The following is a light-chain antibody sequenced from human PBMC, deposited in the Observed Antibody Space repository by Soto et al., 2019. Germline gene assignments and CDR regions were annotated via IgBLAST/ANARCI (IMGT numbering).Light chain of an antibody. CDR2: DAS. CDR3: QHFENLLLYT. J-gene: IGKJ2*01. V-gene: IGKV1-33*01. Sequence: DVQMTQSPSSLSASVGDRVTITCHASQDINNYLNWFQHKPGTAPNLLIYDASYLETGVPSRFSGSGSGTNFTFTISSLQPEDVATYYCQHFENLLLYTFGQGTKLEIK. CDR1: QDINNY.